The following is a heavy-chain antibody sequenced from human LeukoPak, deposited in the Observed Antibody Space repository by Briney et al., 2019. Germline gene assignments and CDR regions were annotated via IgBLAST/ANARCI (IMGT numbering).Heavy chain of an antibody. CDR3: ARVTYYYGSGSYYKTAPFGY. J-gene: IGHJ4*02. Sequence: SETLSLTCAVYGGSFSGYYWSWIRQPPGKGLEWIGEINHSGSTNYNPSLKSRVTISVDTSKNQFSLKLSSVTAADTAVYYCARVTYYYGSGSYYKTAPFGYWGQGTLDTVSS. CDR1: GGSFSGYY. CDR2: INHSGST. V-gene: IGHV4-34*01. D-gene: IGHD3-10*01.